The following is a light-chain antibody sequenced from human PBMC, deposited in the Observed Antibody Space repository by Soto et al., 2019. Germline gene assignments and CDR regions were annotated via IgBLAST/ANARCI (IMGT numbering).Light chain of an antibody. Sequence: DIQMTQSPSSLSASIGDRVTITCRAGQSISSHLTWYQQKPGKAPKLLIYAASSLQVGVPSRFSGSASGTDFTLTISSLQPDDFATYYCQQFNSYRGTFGQGTKVEIK. V-gene: IGKV1-39*01. CDR2: AAS. CDR1: QSISSH. CDR3: QQFNSYRGT. J-gene: IGKJ1*01.